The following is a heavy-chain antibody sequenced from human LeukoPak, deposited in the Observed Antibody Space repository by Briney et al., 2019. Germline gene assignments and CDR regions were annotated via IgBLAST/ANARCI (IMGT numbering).Heavy chain of an antibody. D-gene: IGHD1-26*01. V-gene: IGHV3-23*01. CDR2: IRGSGADT. Sequence: GASLRLSCAASGFTFSSYAMSWVRQAPGKGLECGSGIRGSGADTYYADSVKGRFTISRDNSEHTLYLQMSSLRPEDTAIYYCAKVPNSGDHDYFDNWGQGSLVTVSS. CDR1: GFTFSSYA. J-gene: IGHJ4*02. CDR3: AKVPNSGDHDYFDN.